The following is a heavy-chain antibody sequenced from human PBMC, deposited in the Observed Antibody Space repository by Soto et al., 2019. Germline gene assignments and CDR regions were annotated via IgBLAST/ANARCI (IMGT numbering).Heavy chain of an antibody. J-gene: IGHJ6*02. CDR3: ARVPSPFDFYYAMDV. CDR2: IFSSGTT. D-gene: IGHD3-16*01. V-gene: IGHV4-30-4*02. Sequence: PSEPQSLRWTVSGDSIGSANKPWTSILHAPGKGLEWIGYIFSSGTTYYNPSLKSRLTMSLDTSQNQFSLKLNSVTAADTAVYFCARVPSPFDFYYAMDVWGQGTTVTVSS. CDR1: GDSIGSANKP.